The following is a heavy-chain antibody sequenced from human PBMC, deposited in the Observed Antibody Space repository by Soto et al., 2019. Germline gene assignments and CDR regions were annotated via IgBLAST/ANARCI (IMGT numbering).Heavy chain of an antibody. V-gene: IGHV3-33*01. CDR1: GFTFSSYG. Sequence: GGSLRLSCAASGFTFSSYGMHWVRQAPGKGLEWVAVIWYDGSNKYYADSVKGRFTISRDNSKNTLYLQMNSLRAEDTAVYYCARDLFPTVAGTGYYYYYGMDVWGQGTTVTVSS. D-gene: IGHD6-19*01. CDR3: ARDLFPTVAGTGYYYYYGMDV. CDR2: IWYDGSNK. J-gene: IGHJ6*02.